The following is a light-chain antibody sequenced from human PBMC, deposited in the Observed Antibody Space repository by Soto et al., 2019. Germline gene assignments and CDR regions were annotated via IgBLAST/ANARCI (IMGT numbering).Light chain of an antibody. V-gene: IGLV2-14*03. CDR2: DVT. J-gene: IGLJ2*01. CDR3: CSYTTRTVVI. CDR1: SNDIGGYDY. Sequence: QSALTQPASVSGSPGQSITISCTGTSNDIGGYDYVSWYQQHPGKAPKLMIYDVTYRPSGVSNRCSGSKYGNTASLTISGRQAEDEADYYCCSYTTRTVVIFCGGTKVTVL.